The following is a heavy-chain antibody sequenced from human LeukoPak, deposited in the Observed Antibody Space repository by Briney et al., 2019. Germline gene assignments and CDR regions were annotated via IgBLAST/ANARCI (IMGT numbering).Heavy chain of an antibody. CDR2: ISAYNGNT. CDR1: GYTFTSYG. CDR3: ARSLPNPYCSSTSCYYYYYYGMDV. V-gene: IGHV1-18*01. Sequence: GASVKVSCKASGYTFTSYGISWVRQAPGQGLEWMGWISAYNGNTNYAQKLQGRVTMTTDTSTSTAYMELSSLRSEDTAVYYCARSLPNPYCSSTSCYYYYYYGMDVWGQGTTVTVSS. D-gene: IGHD2-2*01. J-gene: IGHJ6*02.